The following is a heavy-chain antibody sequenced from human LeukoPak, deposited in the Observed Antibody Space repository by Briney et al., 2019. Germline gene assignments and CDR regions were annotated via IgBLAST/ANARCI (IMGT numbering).Heavy chain of an antibody. J-gene: IGHJ4*02. Sequence: SGTLSLTCAVSGGSISSSNWWSWVRQPPGKGLEWIGEIYHSGSTNYNPSLKSRVTISVDKSKNRFSLKLSSVTAADTAVYYCAREASNSGRYFDYWGQGTLVTVSS. CDR2: IYHSGST. V-gene: IGHV4-4*02. CDR1: GGSISSSNW. D-gene: IGHD4-11*01. CDR3: AREASNSGRYFDY.